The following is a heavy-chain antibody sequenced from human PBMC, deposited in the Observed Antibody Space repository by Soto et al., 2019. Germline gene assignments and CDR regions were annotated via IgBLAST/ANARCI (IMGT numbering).Heavy chain of an antibody. V-gene: IGHV1-58*01. CDR2: IVVGSGDT. J-gene: IGHJ4*02. CDR1: RFTFTSSA. Sequence: QMQLVQSGPEVKKPGTSVKVSCKASRFTFTSSAVQWVRQARGQGLEWIGWIVVGSGDTKYAQNFQERVTITRDMSSGTAYVELSSLRSEDTAVYYCATHREGATYYFDYWGQGNLLTVSS. D-gene: IGHD1-26*01. CDR3: ATHREGATYYFDY.